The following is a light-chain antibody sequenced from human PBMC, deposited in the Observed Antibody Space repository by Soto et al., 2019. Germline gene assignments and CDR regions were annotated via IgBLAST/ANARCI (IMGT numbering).Light chain of an antibody. CDR3: QQFNIWPHMLS. J-gene: IGKJ4*01. CDR2: DAS. V-gene: IGKV3-15*01. Sequence: IVVTQSPATLSVSPGERVTLSCRASQSVGSNLAWYQQRPGQAPRLLIYDASTRATGIPDRFSGSGSGTEFTLTISSLPSEDFAVYYCQQFNIWPHMLSFGGGTKLEMK. CDR1: QSVGSN.